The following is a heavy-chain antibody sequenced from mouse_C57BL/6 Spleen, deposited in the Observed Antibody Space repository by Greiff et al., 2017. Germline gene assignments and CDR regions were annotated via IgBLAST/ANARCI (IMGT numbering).Heavy chain of an antibody. Sequence: EVQVVESGEGLVKPGGSLKLSCAASGFTFSSYAMSWVRQTPEKRLEWVAYISSGGDYIYYADTVKGRFTISRDNARNTLYLQMSSLKSEDTAMYYCTREISYDEDYYAMDYWGQGTSVTVSS. D-gene: IGHD2-12*01. J-gene: IGHJ4*01. CDR2: ISSGGDYI. CDR1: GFTFSSYA. CDR3: TREISYDEDYYAMDY. V-gene: IGHV5-9-1*02.